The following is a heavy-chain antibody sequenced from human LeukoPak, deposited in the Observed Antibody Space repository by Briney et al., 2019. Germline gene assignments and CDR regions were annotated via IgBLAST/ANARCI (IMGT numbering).Heavy chain of an antibody. CDR3: AKDRGGCSSTSCYNNYFDY. J-gene: IGHJ4*02. CDR1: GFTFSSYA. Sequence: GGSLRLSCAASGFTFSSYAMSWVRQAPGKGLEWVSSISCSGCSTYYADSVKGRFTISRDNYKNTLYLQMNSLRAEDTAVYYCAKDRGGCSSTSCYNNYFDYWGQGTLVTVSS. D-gene: IGHD2-2*02. V-gene: IGHV3-23*01. CDR2: ISCSGCST.